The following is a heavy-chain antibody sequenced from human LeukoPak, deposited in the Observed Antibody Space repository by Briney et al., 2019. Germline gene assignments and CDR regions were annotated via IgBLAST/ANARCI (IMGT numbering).Heavy chain of an antibody. CDR2: ISGSGGST. J-gene: IGHJ3*02. CDR3: AKDSVPYGSGSSDAFDI. D-gene: IGHD3-10*01. Sequence: PGGSLRLPCAASGFTFSSYAMSWVRQAPGKGLEWVSAISGSGGSTYYADSVKGRFTISRDNSKNTLYLQMNSLRAEDTAVYYCAKDSVPYGSGSSDAFDIWGQGTMVTVSS. CDR1: GFTFSSYA. V-gene: IGHV3-23*01.